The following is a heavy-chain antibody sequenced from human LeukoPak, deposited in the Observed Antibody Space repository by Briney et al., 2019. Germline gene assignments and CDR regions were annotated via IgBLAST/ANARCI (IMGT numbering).Heavy chain of an antibody. CDR2: IYNTGSV. D-gene: IGHD1-26*01. J-gene: IGHJ4*02. CDR1: GGSISSFY. Sequence: SETLSLTCTVSGGSISSFYWSWIRQPAPPGLEWIGRIYNTGSVHYNPSLKSRVTISVDTSKNQFSVKLSSVTAADTAMYYCARRNSAVGAFEYWGQGTLVTVSS. CDR3: ARRNSAVGAFEY. V-gene: IGHV4-4*07.